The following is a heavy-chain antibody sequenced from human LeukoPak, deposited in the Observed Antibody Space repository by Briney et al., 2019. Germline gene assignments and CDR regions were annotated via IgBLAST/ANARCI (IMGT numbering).Heavy chain of an antibody. D-gene: IGHD2-21*02. CDR1: GFTFNSCW. Sequence: GGSLRLSCVVSGFTFNSCWMNWVRQAPGKGLEWVAHINPDGRDTYYVDSVKGRFTISRDNAQNSMYLQMNSLRVEDTAVYYCATWGDTTAEYFQRWGQGTLVTVSS. CDR3: ATWGDTTAEYFQR. V-gene: IGHV3-7*01. J-gene: IGHJ1*01. CDR2: INPDGRDT.